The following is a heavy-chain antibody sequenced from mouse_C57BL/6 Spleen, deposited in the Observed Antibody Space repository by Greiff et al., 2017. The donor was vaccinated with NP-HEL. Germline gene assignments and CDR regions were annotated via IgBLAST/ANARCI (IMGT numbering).Heavy chain of an antibody. J-gene: IGHJ2*01. Sequence: QVQLQQSGSELVKPGASVKISCKASGYAFSSSWMNWVKQRPGKGLEWIGRIYPGDGDTNYNGKFKGKATLTADKSSSTAYMQLSSLTSEDSAVYFCARGFHYYGSSPYYFDYWGQGTTLTVSS. CDR1: GYAFSSSW. V-gene: IGHV1-82*01. CDR2: IYPGDGDT. D-gene: IGHD1-1*01. CDR3: ARGFHYYGSSPYYFDY.